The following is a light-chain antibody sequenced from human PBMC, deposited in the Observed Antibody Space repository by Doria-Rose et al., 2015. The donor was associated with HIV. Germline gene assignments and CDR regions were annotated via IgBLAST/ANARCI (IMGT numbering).Light chain of an antibody. V-gene: IGLV1-40*01. Sequence: VMTQSPSVSGAPGQRVAISCTGSSSNIRAGCAVNWYQQVPGTAPKLLIHGNTNRPSGVPDRFSGSKSGTSASLAISGLRAEDEADYYCQSYDSRLSVYVFGTGNKVTVL. CDR1: SSNIRAGCA. J-gene: IGLJ1*01. CDR2: GNT. CDR3: QSYDSRLSVYV.